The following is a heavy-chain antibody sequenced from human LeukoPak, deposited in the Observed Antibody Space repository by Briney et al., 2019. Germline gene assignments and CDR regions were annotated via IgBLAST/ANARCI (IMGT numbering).Heavy chain of an antibody. CDR2: ISSSGGST. J-gene: IGHJ6*02. D-gene: IGHD2-2*01. V-gene: IGHV3-23*01. Sequence: GGSLRLSCAASGFTVSSNYMSWVRQAPGKGLEWVSFISSSGGSTYYADSVKGRFTISRDNFKNTLYLQMNSLRAEDTAVYYCLCSSTPGGYYYYGMDVWGQGTTVTVSS. CDR1: GFTVSSNY. CDR3: LCSSTPGGYYYYGMDV.